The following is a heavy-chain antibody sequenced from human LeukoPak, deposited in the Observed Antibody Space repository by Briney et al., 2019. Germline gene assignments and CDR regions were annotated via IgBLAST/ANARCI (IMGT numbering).Heavy chain of an antibody. J-gene: IGHJ6*02. CDR3: ARGNPIVVVISLYYYYGMDV. CDR1: GHTFTSYD. CDR2: MNPNSGNT. Sequence: ASVKVSCKASGHTFTSYDINWVRQATGQGLEWMGWMNPNSGNTGYAQKFQGRVTMTRNTSISTAYMELSSLRSEDTAVYYCARGNPIVVVISLYYYYGMDVWGQGTTVTVSS. D-gene: IGHD3-22*01. V-gene: IGHV1-8*01.